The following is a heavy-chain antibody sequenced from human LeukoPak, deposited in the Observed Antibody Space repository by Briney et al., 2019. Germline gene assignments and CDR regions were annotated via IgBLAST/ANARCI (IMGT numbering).Heavy chain of an antibody. V-gene: IGHV5-51*01. D-gene: IGHD6-19*01. Sequence: GESLKISCEGSGYSLSPYWIAWVRQMPGKGLEWMGLIYPGDSDTRYSPSFQGQVIFSADKSINTVFLQWSSLKASDTAIYYCARQRAGTSDAFDIWGQGTMVTVSS. CDR2: IYPGDSDT. CDR1: GYSLSPYW. CDR3: ARQRAGTSDAFDI. J-gene: IGHJ3*02.